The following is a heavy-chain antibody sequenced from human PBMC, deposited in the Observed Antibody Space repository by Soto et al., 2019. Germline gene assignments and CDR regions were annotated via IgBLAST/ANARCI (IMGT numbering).Heavy chain of an antibody. CDR1: GYTFTSYD. J-gene: IGHJ5*02. D-gene: IGHD1-7*01. CDR3: ARGSPNWNWEGWFDP. Sequence: ASVKVSCKASGYTFTSYDINWVRQATGQGLEWMGWMNPNSGNTGYAQKFQGRVTMTRNASISTAYMELSSLRSEDTAVYYCARGSPNWNWEGWFDPWGQGTLVTVSS. V-gene: IGHV1-8*01. CDR2: MNPNSGNT.